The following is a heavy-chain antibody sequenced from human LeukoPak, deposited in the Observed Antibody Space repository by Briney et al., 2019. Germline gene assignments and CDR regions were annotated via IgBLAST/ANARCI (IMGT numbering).Heavy chain of an antibody. Sequence: SETLSLTCAVSGGSISSYYWNWIRQPPGKGLEWIGYIYYSGNANYNPSLKSRVTISVDTSKNQFSLNLTSVTAADTAVYYCARAGYYYDTMGETWGQGILVTVSS. CDR3: ARAGYYYDTMGET. CDR1: GGSISSYY. V-gene: IGHV4-59*01. CDR2: IYYSGNA. D-gene: IGHD3-22*01. J-gene: IGHJ4*02.